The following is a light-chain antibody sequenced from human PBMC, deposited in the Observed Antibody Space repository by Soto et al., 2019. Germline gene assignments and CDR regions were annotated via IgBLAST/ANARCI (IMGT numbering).Light chain of an antibody. CDR1: SSDVGGYNY. J-gene: IGLJ1*01. Sequence: QSALTQPRSVSASPGQSVTISCTGTSSDVGGYNYVSWYQQHPGKAPKVVVYDVTKRPSGVPDRFSGSKSGNTASLTISGLQAEDEADYYCCSYAGVYSYVFGSGTKVTVL. V-gene: IGLV2-11*01. CDR2: DVT. CDR3: CSYAGVYSYV.